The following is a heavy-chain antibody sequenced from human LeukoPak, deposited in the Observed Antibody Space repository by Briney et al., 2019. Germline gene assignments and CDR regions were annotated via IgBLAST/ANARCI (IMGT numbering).Heavy chain of an antibody. V-gene: IGHV1-18*01. CDR1: GYTFTSYG. D-gene: IGHD2-15*01. CDR3: ARDELGYCSGGSCYGVDY. Sequence: GASVKVSCKASGYTFTSYGISWVRQAPGQGLEWMGWISAYNGNTNYAQKLQGRVTMTTDTSTSTAYMELRSLRSDDTAVYYCARDELGYCSGGSCYGVDYWGQGTLDTVSS. J-gene: IGHJ4*02. CDR2: ISAYNGNT.